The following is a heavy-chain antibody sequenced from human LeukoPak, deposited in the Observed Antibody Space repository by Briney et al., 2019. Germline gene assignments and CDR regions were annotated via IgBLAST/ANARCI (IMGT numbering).Heavy chain of an antibody. D-gene: IGHD3-22*01. CDR1: GGSIRSSYYY. CDR2: INHSGST. J-gene: IGHJ4*02. Sequence: SGTLSLTCTVSGGSIRSSYYYWSWIRQPPGKGLEWIGEINHSGSTNYNPSLKSRVTISVDTSKNQFSLKLSSVTAADTAVYYCARGQVTMIVVVIRPPYFDYWGQGTLVTVSS. V-gene: IGHV4-39*07. CDR3: ARGQVTMIVVVIRPPYFDY.